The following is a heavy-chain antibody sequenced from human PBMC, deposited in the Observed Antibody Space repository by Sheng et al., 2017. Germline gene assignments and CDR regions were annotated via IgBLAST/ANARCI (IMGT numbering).Heavy chain of an antibody. CDR1: EFTFGTYA. V-gene: IGHV3-23*04. Sequence: EMQLVESGGAWVQTGGSLRLSCVSSEFTFGTYAMSWVRQAPGKGPEWVSAITDNGGGSSYAESVEGRFTISRDNSKRTLYLQMRRLRVEDTALYYCAKLQGLAAFDIWGQGTMVTVSS. D-gene: IGHD3-16*01. CDR3: AKLQGLAAFDI. CDR2: ITDNGGGS. J-gene: IGHJ3*02.